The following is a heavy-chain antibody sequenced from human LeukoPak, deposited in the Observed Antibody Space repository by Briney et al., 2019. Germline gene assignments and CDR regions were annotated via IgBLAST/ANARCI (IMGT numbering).Heavy chain of an antibody. CDR1: GSTFTSYG. Sequence: ASVKVSCKASGSTFTSYGISWVRQAPGQGLEWMGWISAYNGNTNYAQKLQGRVTMTTDTSTSTAYMELRSLRSDDTAVYYCGVGATSVGWFDPWGQGTLVTVSS. J-gene: IGHJ5*02. V-gene: IGHV1-18*01. CDR3: GVGATSVGWFDP. D-gene: IGHD1-26*01. CDR2: ISAYNGNT.